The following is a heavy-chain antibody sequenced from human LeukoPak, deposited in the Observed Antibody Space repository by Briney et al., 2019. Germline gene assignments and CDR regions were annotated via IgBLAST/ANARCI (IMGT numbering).Heavy chain of an antibody. CDR1: GFTFSSYA. Sequence: PGGSLRLSCAASGFTFSSYAMHWVRQAPGKGLEWVAVISYDGSNKYYADSVKGRFTISRDNSKNTLYLQMNSLRAEDTAVYYCARDPSPSYYDFWSATYTHGGFDPWGQGTLVTVSS. CDR2: ISYDGSNK. D-gene: IGHD3-3*01. CDR3: ARDPSPSYYDFWSATYTHGGFDP. J-gene: IGHJ5*02. V-gene: IGHV3-30*01.